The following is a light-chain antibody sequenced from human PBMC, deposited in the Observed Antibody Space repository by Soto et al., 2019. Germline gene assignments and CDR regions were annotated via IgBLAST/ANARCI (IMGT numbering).Light chain of an antibody. CDR3: QQLDSFPLT. CDR2: DAS. J-gene: IGKJ4*01. CDR1: QTIRSH. V-gene: IGKV1-39*01. Sequence: DIQMTQSPSSLSASVGDIVIINFRASQTIRSHLNWYQQKPGEAPKLLIYDASTLQSGVPSRFSGSGSGTDFTLTITSLQPEDFATYYCQQLDSFPLTFGGGTKVDIK.